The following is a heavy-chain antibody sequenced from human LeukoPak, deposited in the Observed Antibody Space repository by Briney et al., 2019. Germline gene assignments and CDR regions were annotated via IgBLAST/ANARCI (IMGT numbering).Heavy chain of an antibody. CDR1: GGSISSYY. CDR2: IYTSGST. V-gene: IGHV4-4*07. D-gene: IGHD3-22*01. J-gene: IGHJ4*02. CDR3: ARDSSGYYYAPVGDAFDI. Sequence: SETLSLTCTVSGGSISSYYWSWIRQPAGKGLEWIGRIYTSGSTNYNPSLKSRVTMSVDTSKNQFSLKLSSVTAADTAVYYCARDSSGYYYAPVGDAFDIWGQGTLVTVSS.